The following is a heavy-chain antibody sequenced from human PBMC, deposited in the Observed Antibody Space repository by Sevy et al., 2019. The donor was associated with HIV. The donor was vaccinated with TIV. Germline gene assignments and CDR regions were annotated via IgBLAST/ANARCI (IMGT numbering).Heavy chain of an antibody. CDR3: AREGCTKPHDH. Sequence: GGSLRLSCAASGFTFSKYSMSWIRQTPGKGLEWVSTFSFGCGKINYADSVKGRFTISRDDSRNTFYLQMNSLRAEDTVIYYCAREGCTKPHDHWGQGTVVTVSS. CDR1: GFTFSKYS. V-gene: IGHV3-23*01. D-gene: IGHD2-8*01. J-gene: IGHJ4*02. CDR2: FSFGCGKI.